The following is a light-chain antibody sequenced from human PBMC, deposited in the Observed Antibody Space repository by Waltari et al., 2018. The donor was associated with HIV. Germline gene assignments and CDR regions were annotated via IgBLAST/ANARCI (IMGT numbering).Light chain of an antibody. V-gene: IGLV3-1*01. Sequence: SYELTQPTSVSVSPGQTASITCSGDKLGEKNACWYQQRQGQSPVLVIYQDTKRPSGIPERFSGSNSGNTATLTISGTQAMDEADYYCQAWDSSTVIFGGGTKLTVL. CDR2: QDT. CDR3: QAWDSSTVI. J-gene: IGLJ2*01. CDR1: KLGEKN.